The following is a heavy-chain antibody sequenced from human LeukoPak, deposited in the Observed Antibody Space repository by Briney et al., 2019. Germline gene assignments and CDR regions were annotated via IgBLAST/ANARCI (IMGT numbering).Heavy chain of an antibody. CDR3: ARSREDYGDYYFDY. V-gene: IGHV4-59*01. D-gene: IGHD4-17*01. Sequence: SETLSLTCTVSGGSISSYYWSWIRQPPGKGLEWIGYIYYSGSTNYNPSLKSRVTISVDTSKNQFSLKLSSVTAADTAVYYCARSREDYGDYYFDYWGQGTLATVS. CDR2: IYYSGST. J-gene: IGHJ4*02. CDR1: GGSISSYY.